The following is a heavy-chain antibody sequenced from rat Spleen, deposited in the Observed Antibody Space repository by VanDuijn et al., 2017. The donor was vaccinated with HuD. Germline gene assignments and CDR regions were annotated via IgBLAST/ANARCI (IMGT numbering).Heavy chain of an antibody. J-gene: IGHJ2*01. V-gene: IGHV5-25*01. CDR2: ISYDGTAT. CDR3: ARETGYNSYFDY. Sequence: EVQLVESGGGAVQPGRSMKLSCAASGLSFSNYDMAWVRQAPTKGLEWVASISYDGTATYYRDSVKGRFTISRDNVKNTLYLQMDSLRSEDTATYYCARETGYNSYFDYWGQGVMVTVSS. CDR1: GLSFSNYD. D-gene: IGHD4-1*01.